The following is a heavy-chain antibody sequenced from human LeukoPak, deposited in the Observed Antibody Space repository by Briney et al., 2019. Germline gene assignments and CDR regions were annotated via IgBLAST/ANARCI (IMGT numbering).Heavy chain of an antibody. J-gene: IGHJ5*02. V-gene: IGHV4-61*02. Sequence: SETLSLTCTVSGGSISSGSYYWSWIRQPAGKGLEWIGRIYTSGSTNYNPSLKSRVTISVDTSKNQFSLKLSSVTAADTAVYYCAREGLGYCSSTSCPPDWFDPWGQGTLVTVSP. D-gene: IGHD2-2*01. CDR2: IYTSGST. CDR1: GGSISSGSYY. CDR3: AREGLGYCSSTSCPPDWFDP.